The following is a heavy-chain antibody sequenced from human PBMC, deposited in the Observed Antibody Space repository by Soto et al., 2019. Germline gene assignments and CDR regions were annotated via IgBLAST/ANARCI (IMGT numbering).Heavy chain of an antibody. V-gene: IGHV4-31*03. CDR3: AMVCGGDCHHGMGG. Sequence: QVQLQESGPGLVKPSQTLSLTCTVSGGSISSGGYYWSWIRQHPGKGLEWIGYISYSGSTYYNPSLKSGVTISVDTSKNQFSLKLSSVTAAETAVYYCAMVCGGDCHHGMGGWGQGTTVTVSS. CDR1: GGSISSGGYY. CDR2: ISYSGST. D-gene: IGHD2-21*02. J-gene: IGHJ6*02.